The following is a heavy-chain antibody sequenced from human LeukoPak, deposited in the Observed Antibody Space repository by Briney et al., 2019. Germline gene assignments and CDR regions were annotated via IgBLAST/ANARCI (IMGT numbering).Heavy chain of an antibody. CDR3: ARHKNPRVAAFDN. J-gene: IGHJ4*02. V-gene: IGHV4-59*08. CDR1: GGSISSYW. Sequence: PSETLSLTCTVSGGSISSYWWSWIRQPPEKGLEWIGYIYYSGSTNYNPSLKSRVTISLDTSKNQFSLKLSSVTAADTAVYYCARHKNPRVAAFDNWGQGTLVTVSS. D-gene: IGHD6-25*01. CDR2: IYYSGST.